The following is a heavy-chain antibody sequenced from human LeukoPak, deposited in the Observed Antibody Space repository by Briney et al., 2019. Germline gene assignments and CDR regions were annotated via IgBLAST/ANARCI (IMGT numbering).Heavy chain of an antibody. V-gene: IGHV3-74*01. CDR2: ISGDGSST. Sequence: PGGSLRLSCAVSGLSSSRNWMHWVRQAPGKGLVWVSRISGDGSSTNYADSVKGRFTISRDNVKNTLYLQMNSLRAEDTAVYYCARLILDHQQTFDYWGQGTLVTVSS. CDR1: GLSSSRNW. J-gene: IGHJ4*02. CDR3: ARLILDHQQTFDY. D-gene: IGHD2-21*01.